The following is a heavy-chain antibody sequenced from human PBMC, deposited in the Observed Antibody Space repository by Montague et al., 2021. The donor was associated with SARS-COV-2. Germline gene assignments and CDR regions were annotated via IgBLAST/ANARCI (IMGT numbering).Heavy chain of an antibody. CDR2: VHYTGTT. Sequence: SETLSLTCTVSGGSITVSRYDWGWIRPPPGKGLEWIGSVHYTGTTSYNASLKSRLTISVDTSENQLSLKMTSVTAPDTAVYYCARHRANAGSFDIWGQGTMVTVSS. V-gene: IGHV4-39*01. D-gene: IGHD1-1*01. CDR3: ARHRANAGSFDI. CDR1: GGSITVSRYD. J-gene: IGHJ3*02.